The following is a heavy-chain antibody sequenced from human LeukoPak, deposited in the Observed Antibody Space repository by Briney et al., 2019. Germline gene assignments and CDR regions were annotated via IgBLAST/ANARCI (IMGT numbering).Heavy chain of an antibody. J-gene: IGHJ4*02. V-gene: IGHV4-59*08. D-gene: IGHD3-9*01. CDR1: GGSISSYY. CDR3: ATGRSIRYFDY. CDR2: IYYSGTT. Sequence: PSETLSLTCTVSGGSISSYYWSWIRQPPGKGLEWIGYIYYSGTTNYNPSLKSRVTISVVTSKSQFSLQLTSATAADTAIYYCATGRSIRYFDYWGQGTLLSVSS.